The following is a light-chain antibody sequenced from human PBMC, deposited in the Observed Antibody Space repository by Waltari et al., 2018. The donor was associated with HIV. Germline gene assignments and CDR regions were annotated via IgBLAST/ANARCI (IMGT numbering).Light chain of an antibody. V-gene: IGLV3-25*03. CDR2: KDS. Sequence: SYELTQPPSVPVSPGQTARITCSGDALPNQYAYWYQQKPGQAPVLVIYKDSERPSGIPERFSGSSSGTTVTLTISGVQAEDEADYFCQSADSSGTYLYVFGTGTKVTVL. CDR1: ALPNQY. CDR3: QSADSSGTYLYV. J-gene: IGLJ1*01.